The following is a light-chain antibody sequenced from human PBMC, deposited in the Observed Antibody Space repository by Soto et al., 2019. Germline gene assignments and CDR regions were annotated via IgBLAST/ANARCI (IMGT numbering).Light chain of an antibody. CDR1: QGIRRD. CDR3: LQDYNYPWT. Sequence: AIQMTQSPSSLSASVGDRVTITCRASQGIRRDLGWYQHKPGKAPRLLIYGASSLQSGVPSRFSGSGSGTDFTLTISSLQPEDFATYYCLQDYNYPWTCGQGTKMEIK. V-gene: IGKV1-6*01. CDR2: GAS. J-gene: IGKJ1*01.